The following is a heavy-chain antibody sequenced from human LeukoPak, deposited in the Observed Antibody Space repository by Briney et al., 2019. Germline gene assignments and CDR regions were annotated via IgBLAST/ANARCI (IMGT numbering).Heavy chain of an antibody. J-gene: IGHJ4*02. V-gene: IGHV3-21*01. CDR2: ISSSSSYI. CDR1: GFTFSSYS. CDR3: ARDYIAVAGMVSYFDY. D-gene: IGHD6-19*01. Sequence: GGSLRLSCAASGFTFSSYSMNWVRQAPGKGLEWVSSISSSSSYIYYADSVKGRFTISRDNAKNSLYLQMNSLRAEDTAVNYCARDYIAVAGMVSYFDYWGQGTLVTVSS.